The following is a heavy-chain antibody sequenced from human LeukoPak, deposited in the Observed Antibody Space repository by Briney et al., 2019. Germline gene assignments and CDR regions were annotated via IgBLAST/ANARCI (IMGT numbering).Heavy chain of an antibody. Sequence: GGSLRLSCAAAGFTFSTYGMHWVRPAPGKGLEWLALIWFDGSKRYYGDSLKGRFTVSRDNSKNTLYLQVDSLRAEDTAVYYCARCTGGSCVFDYWGQGTLVTVSS. V-gene: IGHV3-33*01. D-gene: IGHD2-8*02. CDR1: GFTFSTYG. J-gene: IGHJ4*02. CDR2: IWFDGSKR. CDR3: ARCTGGSCVFDY.